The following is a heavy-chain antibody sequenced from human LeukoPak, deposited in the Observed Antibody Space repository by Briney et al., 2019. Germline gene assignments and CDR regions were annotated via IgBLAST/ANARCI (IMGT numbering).Heavy chain of an antibody. Sequence: ASVKVSCKASGYAFTSYAMNWVRQAPGQGLEWMGWINTNTGNPTYAQGFTGRFVFSLDTSVSTAYLQISSLKAEDTAVYYCARAAAVAGNSLWFDPWGQGTLVTVSS. CDR1: GYAFTSYA. D-gene: IGHD6-19*01. V-gene: IGHV7-4-1*02. J-gene: IGHJ5*02. CDR3: ARAAAVAGNSLWFDP. CDR2: INTNTGNP.